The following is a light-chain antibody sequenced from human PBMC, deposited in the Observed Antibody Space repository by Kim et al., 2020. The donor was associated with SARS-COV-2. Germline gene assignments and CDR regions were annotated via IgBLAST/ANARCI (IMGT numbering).Light chain of an antibody. J-gene: IGLJ1*01. CDR1: SSDVGSYNR. V-gene: IGLV2-18*02. CDR3: SSYTSSSTFV. Sequence: GHSVTISCTGTSSDVGSYNRVSWYQQPPGTAPKLMIYEVNNRPSGVPDRFSGSKSGNTASLTISGLQAGDEADYYCSSYTSSSTFVFGTGTKVTVL. CDR2: EVN.